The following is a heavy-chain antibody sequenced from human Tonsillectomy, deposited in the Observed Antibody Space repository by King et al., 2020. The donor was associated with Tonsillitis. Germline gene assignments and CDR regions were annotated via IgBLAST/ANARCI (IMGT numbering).Heavy chain of an antibody. CDR1: GFTFSSYA. J-gene: IGHJ4*02. CDR3: GDYDYVWGSSYY. V-gene: IGHV3-30-3*01. CDR2: ISYDGSNK. Sequence: VQLVESGGGVVQPGRSLRLSCAASGFTFSSYAMHWVRQAPGKGLEWVAVISYDGSNKYYADAVKGRFTISRDNSKNTLYLHMNSLRAEDTAVYYCGDYDYVWGSSYYWGQGTLVTVSS. D-gene: IGHD3-16*01.